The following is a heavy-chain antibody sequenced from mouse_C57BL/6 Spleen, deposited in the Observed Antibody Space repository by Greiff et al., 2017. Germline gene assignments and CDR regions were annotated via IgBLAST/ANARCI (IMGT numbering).Heavy chain of an antibody. D-gene: IGHD1-1*01. CDR2: IYPGDGDT. J-gene: IGHJ2*01. CDR1: GYAFSSSW. Sequence: VQLQQSGPELVKPGASVKISCKASGYAFSSSWMNWVKQRPGKGLEWIGRIYPGDGDTNYNGKFKGKATLTADKSSSTAYMQLSSLTSEDSAVYFCARDYGSSYGYWGQGPTLTASS. CDR3: ARDYGSSYGY. V-gene: IGHV1-82*01.